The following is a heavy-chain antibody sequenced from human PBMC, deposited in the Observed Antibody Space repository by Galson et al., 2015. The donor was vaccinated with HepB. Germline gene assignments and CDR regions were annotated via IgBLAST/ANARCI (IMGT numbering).Heavy chain of an antibody. CDR3: ARVDLGYYGMDV. V-gene: IGHV3-30*04. J-gene: IGHJ6*02. Sequence: SLRLSCAASGFTFSSYAMHWVRQAPGKGLEWVAVISYDGSNKYYADSVKGRFTISRDNSKNTLYLQMNSLRAEDTAVYYCARVDLGYYGMDVWGQGTTVTVSS. CDR2: ISYDGSNK. CDR1: GFTFSSYA. D-gene: IGHD3/OR15-3a*01.